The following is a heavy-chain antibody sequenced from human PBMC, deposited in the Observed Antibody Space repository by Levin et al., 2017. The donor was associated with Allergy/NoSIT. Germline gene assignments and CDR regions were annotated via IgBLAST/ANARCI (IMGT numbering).Heavy chain of an antibody. CDR2: IGTAGDT. V-gene: IGHV3-13*01. D-gene: IGHD5-18*01. CDR1: GFTFSSYD. J-gene: IGHJ4*02. Sequence: GESLKISCAASGFTFSSYDMHWVRQATGKGLEWVSAIGTAGDTYYPGSVKGRFTISRENAKNSLYLQMNSLRAGDTAVYYCARWDTAMVTFDYWGQGTLVTVSS. CDR3: ARWDTAMVTFDY.